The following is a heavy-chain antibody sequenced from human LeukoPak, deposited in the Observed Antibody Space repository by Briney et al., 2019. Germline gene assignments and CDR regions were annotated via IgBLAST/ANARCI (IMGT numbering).Heavy chain of an antibody. Sequence: SETLSLTCTVSGGSISSSNYYWGWIRQPPGKGLEWIGSIYYSGSTYYNPSLKSRVTISVDTSKNQFSLKLSSVTAADTAVYYCARHPVRELLGGDAFDIWGQGTMVTVSS. CDR1: GGSISSSNYY. CDR2: IYYSGST. D-gene: IGHD1-26*01. CDR3: ARHPVRELLGGDAFDI. J-gene: IGHJ3*02. V-gene: IGHV4-39*01.